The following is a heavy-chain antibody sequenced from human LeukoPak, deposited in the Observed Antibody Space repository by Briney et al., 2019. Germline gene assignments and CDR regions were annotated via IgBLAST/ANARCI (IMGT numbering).Heavy chain of an antibody. V-gene: IGHV3-23*01. D-gene: IGHD3-9*01. CDR2: ISGSGGST. CDR1: GFTFSSYA. CDR3: AKDLRYFDWLQNDAFDI. Sequence: SGGSLGLSCAASGFTFSSYAMSWVRQAPGKGLEWVSAISGSGGSTYYADSVKGRFTISRDNSKNTLYLQMNSLRAEDTAVYYCAKDLRYFDWLQNDAFDIWGQGTMVTVSS. J-gene: IGHJ3*02.